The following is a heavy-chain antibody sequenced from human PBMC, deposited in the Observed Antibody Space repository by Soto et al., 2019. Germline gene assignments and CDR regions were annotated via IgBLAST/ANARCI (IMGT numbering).Heavy chain of an antibody. J-gene: IGHJ4*02. V-gene: IGHV3-23*01. CDR1: GFTFSTYG. CDR3: AKGGAVTDYFDY. CDR2: ISGSGASS. Sequence: GGSLRLSCAASGFTFSTYGMSWVRQAPGNGLEWVSSISGSGASSYYADSVKGRFTISRDNSRNTAYLQMNSLGAEDTAVYFCAKGGAVTDYFDYWGQGPLVTVSS. D-gene: IGHD4-17*01.